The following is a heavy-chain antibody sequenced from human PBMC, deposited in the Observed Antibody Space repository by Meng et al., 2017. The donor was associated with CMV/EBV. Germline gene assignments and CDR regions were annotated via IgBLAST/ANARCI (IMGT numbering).Heavy chain of an antibody. CDR2: IYTSGST. J-gene: IGHJ4*02. V-gene: IGHV4-4*07. D-gene: IGHD3-22*01. CDR1: GGSISSYY. Sequence: GQLQESGHGLEKPSDTLSLPSPVAGGSISSYYWSWIRQPAGKGLEWIGRIYTSGSTNYNPSLKSRVTMSVDTSKNQFSLKLSSVTAADTAVYYCARGGLYYYDSSGHFDYWGQGTLVTVSS. CDR3: ARGGLYYYDSSGHFDY.